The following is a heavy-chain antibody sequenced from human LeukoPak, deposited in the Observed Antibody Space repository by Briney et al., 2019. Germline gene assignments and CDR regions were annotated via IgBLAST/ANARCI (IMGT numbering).Heavy chain of an antibody. J-gene: IGHJ6*03. CDR3: AKDPFSRYYYASGSYPGFYMDV. V-gene: IGHV3-21*01. Sequence: GGSLRLSCAGSGFNFSSYSMSWVRQAPWKGLEFVSSISSNSSFIYYADSVKGRFTISRDNAKKSLSLQMNSLRAEDTAVYYCAKDPFSRYYYASGSYPGFYMDVWGKGTTVTISS. CDR1: GFNFSSYS. D-gene: IGHD3-10*01. CDR2: ISSNSSFI.